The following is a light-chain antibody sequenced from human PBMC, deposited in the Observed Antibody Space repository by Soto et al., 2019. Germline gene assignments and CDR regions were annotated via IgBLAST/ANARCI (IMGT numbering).Light chain of an antibody. J-gene: IGKJ2*01. CDR3: QQYGSSET. Sequence: EIVLTQSPGTLSLSPGERTTLSCRASQSVRSSNLAWYQQKPGQAPRLLIYGASSRATGIPDRFSGSGSGTDFTLTISRLEPEDFAVYYCQQYGSSETFGQGTKLEIK. CDR2: GAS. CDR1: QSVRSSN. V-gene: IGKV3-20*01.